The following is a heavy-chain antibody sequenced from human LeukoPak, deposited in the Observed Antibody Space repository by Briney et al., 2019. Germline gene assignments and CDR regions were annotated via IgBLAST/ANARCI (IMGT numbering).Heavy chain of an antibody. CDR3: ASRVYGLGSFNY. CDR1: GDSISSTSYY. Sequence: SXTLSLTCTVSGDSISSTSYYWDWIRQPPGKGLEWIGSIYNSGTTYYNPSLKSRVTISVDTSKNQFSLKVSSVTAADTAVYYCASRVYGLGSFNYWGQGTLVTVSS. J-gene: IGHJ4*01. D-gene: IGHD3-10*01. CDR2: IYNSGTT. V-gene: IGHV4-39*01.